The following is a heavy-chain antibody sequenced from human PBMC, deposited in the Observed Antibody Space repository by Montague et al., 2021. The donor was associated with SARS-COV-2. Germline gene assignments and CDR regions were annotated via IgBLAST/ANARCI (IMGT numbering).Heavy chain of an antibody. Sequence: SETLSLTCTVSGGSISSSSYYWGWLRQPPGKGLEWIGSIYYSGSTYYNPSLKSRVTISVDASENQFSLKLSSVTAADTAVYYCARQEPIVVVVAAARGWFDPWGQGTLVTVSS. CDR1: GGSISSSSYY. J-gene: IGHJ5*02. CDR2: IYYSGST. CDR3: ARQEPIVVVVAAARGWFDP. V-gene: IGHV4-39*01. D-gene: IGHD2-15*01.